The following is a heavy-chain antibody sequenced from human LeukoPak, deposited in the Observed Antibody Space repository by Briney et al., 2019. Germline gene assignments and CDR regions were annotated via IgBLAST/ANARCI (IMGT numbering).Heavy chain of an antibody. V-gene: IGHV1-24*01. Sequence: GASVKVSCKVSGYTLTELSMHWVRQAPGKGLEWMGGFDPEDGETIYAQKFQGRVTMTEDTSTGTAYMELSSLRSEDTAVYYCATSLSSSTSLDFDYWGQGTLVTVSS. D-gene: IGHD2-2*01. J-gene: IGHJ4*02. CDR3: ATSLSSSTSLDFDY. CDR1: GYTLTELS. CDR2: FDPEDGET.